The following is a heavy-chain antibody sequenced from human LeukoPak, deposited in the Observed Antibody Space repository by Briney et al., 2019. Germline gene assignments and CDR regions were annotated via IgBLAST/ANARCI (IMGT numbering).Heavy chain of an antibody. J-gene: IGHJ6*02. CDR2: IYTSGST. V-gene: IGHV4-4*07. Sequence: SETLSLTCTVPGGSISSYYWSWIRQPAGKGLEWTGRIYTSGSTNYNPSLKSRVTMSVDTSKNQFSLKLSSVTAADTAVYYCARGFVVAAAGNWYYYGMDVWGQGTTVTVSS. CDR3: ARGFVVAAAGNWYYYGMDV. D-gene: IGHD6-13*01. CDR1: GGSISSYY.